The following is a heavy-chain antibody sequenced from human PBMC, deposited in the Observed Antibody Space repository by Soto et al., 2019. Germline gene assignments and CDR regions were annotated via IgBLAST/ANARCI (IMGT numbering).Heavy chain of an antibody. V-gene: IGHV1-69*04. CDR3: AGEGDMKFHSDSSDEPGY. Sequence: QVQLVQSGAEVKKPGSSVKVSCKASGGTFSSFVISWVRQAPGQGLEWMGRIIPSIGIINYAQKFQGRVTITADTSMSTAYMELSSLRSDDTAEYYCAGEGDMKFHSDSSDEPGYWGQGTLVTVSS. CDR2: IIPSIGII. J-gene: IGHJ4*02. CDR1: GGTFSSFV. D-gene: IGHD3-22*01.